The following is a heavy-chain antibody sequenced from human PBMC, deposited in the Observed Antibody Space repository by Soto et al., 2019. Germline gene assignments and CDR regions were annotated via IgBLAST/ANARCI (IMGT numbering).Heavy chain of an antibody. CDR1: GFTFSSYG. J-gene: IGHJ6*04. CDR3: AKDFKRVYDYYGMDV. CDR2: ISYDGSNQ. Sequence: QVQLVASGGGVVQPGRSLRLSCAASGFTFSSYGMHWVRQAPGTGLEWVAVISYDGSNQYYADSAKGRFTISRDNSKDTLYLQMNSLRAEDTAVDFCAKDFKRVYDYYGMDVWGKGTTVIVAS. V-gene: IGHV3-30*18.